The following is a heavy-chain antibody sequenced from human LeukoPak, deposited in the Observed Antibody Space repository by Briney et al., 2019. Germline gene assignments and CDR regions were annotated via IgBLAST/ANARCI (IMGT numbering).Heavy chain of an antibody. D-gene: IGHD4-17*01. CDR3: AKDHSHSDYGDYNWFDP. CDR2: ISGSGGST. CDR1: GFTFSSYA. Sequence: GGSLRLSCAASGFTFSSYAMSWVRQAPGKGREWVSAISGSGGSTYYADSVKGRFTISRDNSKNTLYLQMNSLRAEDAAVYYCAKDHSHSDYGDYNWFDPWGQGTLVTVSS. V-gene: IGHV3-23*01. J-gene: IGHJ5*02.